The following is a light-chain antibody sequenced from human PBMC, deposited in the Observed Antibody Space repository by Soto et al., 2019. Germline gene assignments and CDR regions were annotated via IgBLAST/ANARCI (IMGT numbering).Light chain of an antibody. CDR2: GAS. CDR3: QQYDGSSYT. V-gene: IGKV3-20*01. Sequence: EIVLTQSPGTLSLSPGERATLSCRASQSVGSSYLAWYQQKPGQAPRLLIYGASSRATGIPDRFRASGSGTDFTLTISRLEPEDFAVYYCQQYDGSSYTFGQGTKLEIK. CDR1: QSVGSSY. J-gene: IGKJ2*01.